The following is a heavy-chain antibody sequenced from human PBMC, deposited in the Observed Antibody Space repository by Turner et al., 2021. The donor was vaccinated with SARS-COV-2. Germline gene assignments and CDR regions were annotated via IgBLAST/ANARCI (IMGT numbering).Heavy chain of an antibody. D-gene: IGHD2-2*02. CDR2: IGTAGDP. V-gene: IGHV3-13*05. CDR1: GITISSYD. CDR3: ARGRGFCTSTSCYTNDAFDI. J-gene: IGHJ3*02. Sequence: EVQLVESGGGLVQPGGCLRVSCAASGITISSYDMHWGRQATGKGLECVSAIGTAGDPYYPGAVKGRFTITRENAKTSLYLQMNSLRAGDTAVYYCARGRGFCTSTSCYTNDAFDIWGQGTMVTISS.